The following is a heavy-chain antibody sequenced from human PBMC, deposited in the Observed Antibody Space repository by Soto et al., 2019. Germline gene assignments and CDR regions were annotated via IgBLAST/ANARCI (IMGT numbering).Heavy chain of an antibody. D-gene: IGHD3-22*01. J-gene: IGHJ4*02. CDR3: ARALTYYYDIDY. CDR2: INSDGSRT. Sequence: EVQLVESGGGLVQPGGSLRLSCAASGFTFSSYWMHWVRQAPGKGLVWVSRINSDGSRTTYADSVKGRFTISRDNAKTMLHLQMNSLRAEDTAVYYCARALTYYYDIDYWGQGTLVTVSS. V-gene: IGHV3-74*01. CDR1: GFTFSSYW.